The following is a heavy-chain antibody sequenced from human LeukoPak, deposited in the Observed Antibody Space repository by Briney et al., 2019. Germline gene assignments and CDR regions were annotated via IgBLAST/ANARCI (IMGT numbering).Heavy chain of an antibody. D-gene: IGHD3-16*01. V-gene: IGHV3-23*01. CDR1: GFTFSSYA. J-gene: IGHJ4*02. CDR2: ISGSGGST. CDR3: ARDNDSRDPPHFDY. Sequence: GGSLRLSCAASGFTFSSYAMSWVRQAPGKGLEWVSGISGSGGSTYYADSVKGRFTISRDNSKNTLYLQLNSLRSEDTAVYYCARDNDSRDPPHFDYWGQGTLVTVSS.